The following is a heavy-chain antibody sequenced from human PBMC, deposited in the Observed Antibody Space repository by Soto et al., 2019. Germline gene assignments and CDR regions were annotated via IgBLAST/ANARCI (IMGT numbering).Heavy chain of an antibody. CDR3: ASLVSSRGYSSSWYWFTHDWFDP. J-gene: IGHJ5*02. V-gene: IGHV4-4*02. Sequence: SETLSLTCAVSGGSISSSNWWSWVRQPPGKGVEWIGEIYHSGSTNYNPSLKSRVTISVDKSKNQFSLKLSSVTAADTAVYYCASLVSSRGYSSSWYWFTHDWFDPSGQGTRVTVAS. CDR2: IYHSGST. CDR1: GGSISSSNW. D-gene: IGHD6-13*01.